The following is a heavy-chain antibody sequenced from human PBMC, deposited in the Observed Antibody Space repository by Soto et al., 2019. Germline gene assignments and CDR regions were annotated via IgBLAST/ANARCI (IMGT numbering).Heavy chain of an antibody. Sequence: GGSLRLSCAASGFTFSSYSMNWVRQAPGKGLEWVSSISSSSSYIYYADSVKGRFTISRDNAKNSLYLQMNSLRAEDTAVYYCARDLRIAARPTEYYYYGMDVWGQGTTVTVSS. CDR3: ARDLRIAARPTEYYYYGMDV. D-gene: IGHD6-6*01. J-gene: IGHJ6*02. CDR1: GFTFSSYS. CDR2: ISSSSSYI. V-gene: IGHV3-21*01.